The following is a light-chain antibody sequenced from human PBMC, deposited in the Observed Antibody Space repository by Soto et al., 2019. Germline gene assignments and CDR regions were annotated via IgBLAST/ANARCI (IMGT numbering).Light chain of an antibody. CDR2: AAS. CDR1: QNIGNY. J-gene: IGKJ1*01. CDR3: QQSYSNPRT. V-gene: IGKV1-39*01. Sequence: GDRATITCRTSQNIGNYLNWYQQKPGKAPNLLIYAASTLQSGVPSRFSGSGSGTDFTLTISSLQPEDYATYYCQQSYSNPRTFGQGTKVDIK.